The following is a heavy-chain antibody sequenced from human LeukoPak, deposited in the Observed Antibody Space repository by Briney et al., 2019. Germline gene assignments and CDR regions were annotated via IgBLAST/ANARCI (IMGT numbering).Heavy chain of an antibody. V-gene: IGHV3-33*06. CDR1: GFTFSSYG. D-gene: IGHD1-26*01. Sequence: QPGRSLRLSCAASGFTFSSYGMHWVRQAPGKGLEWVAVIWYDGSNKYYADSVKGRFTISRDNSKNTLYLQMNSLRAEDTAVYYCAKDGPYSGSYPDYWGQGTLVTVSS. CDR2: IWYDGSNK. J-gene: IGHJ4*02. CDR3: AKDGPYSGSYPDY.